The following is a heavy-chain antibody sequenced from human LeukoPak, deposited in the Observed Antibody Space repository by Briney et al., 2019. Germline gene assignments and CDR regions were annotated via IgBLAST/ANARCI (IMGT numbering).Heavy chain of an antibody. CDR2: ISGSGGST. CDR3: AKDHDFWSGHNDY. CDR1: GFTFSSYS. J-gene: IGHJ4*02. V-gene: IGHV3-23*01. D-gene: IGHD3-3*01. Sequence: GGSLRLSCAASGFTFSSYSMNWVRQAPGKGLEWVSAISGSGGSTYYADSVKGRFTISRDNSKNTLYLQMNSLRAEDTAVYYCAKDHDFWSGHNDYWGQGTLVTVSS.